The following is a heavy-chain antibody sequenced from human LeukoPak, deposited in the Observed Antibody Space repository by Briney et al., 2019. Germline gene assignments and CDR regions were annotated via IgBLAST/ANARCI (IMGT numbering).Heavy chain of an antibody. CDR2: IIPIFGTA. Sequence: ASVKVSCKASGGTFSNYAISWVRQAPGQGLEWMGGIIPIFGTANYAQKFQGRVTITADESTSTAYMELSSLRSEDTAVYYCARDCRKWELLLACDYWGQGTLVTVSS. J-gene: IGHJ4*02. D-gene: IGHD1-26*01. CDR1: GGTFSNYA. CDR3: ARDCRKWELLLACDY. V-gene: IGHV1-69*01.